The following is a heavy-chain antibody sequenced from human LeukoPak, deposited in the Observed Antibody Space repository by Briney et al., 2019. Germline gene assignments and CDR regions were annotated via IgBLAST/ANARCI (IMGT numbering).Heavy chain of an antibody. CDR1: GFTFSTYA. J-gene: IGHJ4*02. CDR3: VKENGDYYFDY. Sequence: PGGSLRLSCSASGFTFSTYAMHWVRQAPGKGLEYVSAISSNGGSTYYADSVKGRFTISRDNSKNTLYLQTNRLRAEDTAVYYCVKENGDYYFDYWGQGTLVTVSS. CDR2: ISSNGGST. V-gene: IGHV3-64D*06. D-gene: IGHD4-17*01.